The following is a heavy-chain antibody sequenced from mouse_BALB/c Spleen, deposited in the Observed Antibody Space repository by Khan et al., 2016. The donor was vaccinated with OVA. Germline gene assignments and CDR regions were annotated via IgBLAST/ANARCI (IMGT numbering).Heavy chain of an antibody. CDR1: GFSLTNYG. Sequence: QVQLKESGPGLVAPSQSLSITCTISGFSLTNYGIHWVRQPPGKGLEWLAVIWSDGSTTYNSDLNYRLSIIKVNSKSQVFLKMNSLQSDDTAMYYCARQPYYHYYIMDYWGQGTSVTVSS. D-gene: IGHD2-10*01. CDR3: ARQPYYHYYIMDY. CDR2: IWSDGST. J-gene: IGHJ4*01. V-gene: IGHV2-6-1*01.